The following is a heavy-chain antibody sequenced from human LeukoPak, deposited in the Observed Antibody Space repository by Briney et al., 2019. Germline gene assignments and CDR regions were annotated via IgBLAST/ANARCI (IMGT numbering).Heavy chain of an antibody. J-gene: IGHJ4*02. CDR1: GFTFSSYG. D-gene: IGHD6-13*01. CDR2: IRYDGSNK. V-gene: IGHV3-30*02. CDR3: AKGGAAAGTY. Sequence: GGSLRLSCAASGFTFSSYGMHWVRQAPGKGLEWVAFIRYDGSNKYYADSVKGRFTISRDNSKNTLYLQMNSLRAEDTAVYYCAKGGAAAGTYWGQGTLVTVSS.